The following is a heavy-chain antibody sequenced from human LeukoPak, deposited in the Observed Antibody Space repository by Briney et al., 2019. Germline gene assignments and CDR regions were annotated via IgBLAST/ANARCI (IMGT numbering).Heavy chain of an antibody. Sequence: SETLSLTCTVSGGSISSSSYYWGWIRQPPGKGLEWIGYIYYSGSTNYNPSLKSRVTISVDTSKNQFSLKLSSVTAADTAVYYCARSEGRPAEYFQLWGQGTLVTVSS. CDR2: IYYSGST. CDR1: GGSISSSSYY. CDR3: ARSEGRPAEYFQL. D-gene: IGHD2-15*01. V-gene: IGHV4-61*05. J-gene: IGHJ1*01.